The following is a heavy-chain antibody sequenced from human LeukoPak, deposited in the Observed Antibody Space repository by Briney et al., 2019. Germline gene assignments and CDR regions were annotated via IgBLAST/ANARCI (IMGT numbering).Heavy chain of an antibody. CDR3: ARARSDISTGHPFDY. Sequence: GASVKVSCKASGYTFTGYYMHWVRQAPGQGPEWMGWINPNSGGTNYAQKFQGRVTMTRDTSISTAYMELSRLRSDDTAVYYCARARSDISTGHPFDYWGQGTLVTVSS. J-gene: IGHJ4*02. D-gene: IGHD3-9*01. CDR2: INPNSGGT. V-gene: IGHV1-2*02. CDR1: GYTFTGYY.